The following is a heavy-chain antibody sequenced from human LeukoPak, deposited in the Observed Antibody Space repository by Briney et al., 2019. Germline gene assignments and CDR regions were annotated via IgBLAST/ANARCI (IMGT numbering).Heavy chain of an antibody. CDR2: IRSEANSYAT. CDR3: TGHWGTGYYYYYMDV. V-gene: IGHV3-73*01. J-gene: IGHJ6*03. D-gene: IGHD7-27*01. Sequence: GGSLRLSCAASGFTFSGSAMHWVRQASGKGLEWVGRIRSEANSYATAYAASVKGRFTISRDDSKNTAYLQMNSLKTEDTAVYYCTGHWGTGYYYYYMDVWGKGTTVTVSS. CDR1: GFTFSGSA.